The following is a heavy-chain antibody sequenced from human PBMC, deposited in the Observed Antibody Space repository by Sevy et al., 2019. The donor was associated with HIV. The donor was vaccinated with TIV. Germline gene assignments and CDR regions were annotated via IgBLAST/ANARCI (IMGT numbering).Heavy chain of an antibody. J-gene: IGHJ6*02. Sequence: LRLSCAASGFSFNDHAMHWVRQVPGKGLEWVSGISWNSRNIGYADSVKGRFTISRDNANHFLFLEMNSLRPEDTAFYYCAKDINRGCDGINCYPYYYYFYGLDVWGQGTTVTVSS. D-gene: IGHD2-21*02. V-gene: IGHV3-9*01. CDR3: AKDINRGCDGINCYPYYYYFYGLDV. CDR2: ISWNSRNI. CDR1: GFSFNDHA.